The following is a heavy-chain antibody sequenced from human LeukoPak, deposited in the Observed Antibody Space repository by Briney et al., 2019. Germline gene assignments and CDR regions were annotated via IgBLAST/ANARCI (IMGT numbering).Heavy chain of an antibody. D-gene: IGHD6-19*01. Sequence: SETLSLTCTVSGGSISSGDYYWSWIRQPPGKGLEWIGYIYYSGSTYYNPSLKSRVTISVDTSKNQFSLKLSSVTAADTAVYYCARDLSRLAGTVDYWGQGTLVTVSS. V-gene: IGHV4-30-4*08. CDR2: IYYSGST. CDR3: ARDLSRLAGTVDY. CDR1: GGSISSGDYY. J-gene: IGHJ4*02.